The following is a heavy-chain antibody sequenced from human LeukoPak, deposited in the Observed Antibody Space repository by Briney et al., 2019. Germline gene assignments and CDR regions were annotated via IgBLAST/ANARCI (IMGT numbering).Heavy chain of an antibody. CDR3: AKSYYYDSSGYAKGNFDY. V-gene: IGHV3-23*01. Sequence: GGSLRLSCVVSGFTFSTYAMSWVRQAPGKGLEWVSAISGSGGSTYYADSVKGRFTISRDNSKNTLYLQMNSLRAEDTAVYYCAKSYYYDSSGYAKGNFDYWGQGTLVTVSS. D-gene: IGHD3-22*01. J-gene: IGHJ4*02. CDR2: ISGSGGST. CDR1: GFTFSTYA.